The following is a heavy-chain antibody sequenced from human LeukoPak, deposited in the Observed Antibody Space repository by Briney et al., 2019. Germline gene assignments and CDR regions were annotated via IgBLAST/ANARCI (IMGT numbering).Heavy chain of an antibody. J-gene: IGHJ6*03. Sequence: ASVKVSCKASRYTFIDYYIHWVRQAPGQGLEWMGLINPSGGSTNYAQKFQGRVTMTRDTSTSTVYMELSSLRSEDTAVYYCARGPRITLIRGGQWYYYMDVWGKGTTVTISS. CDR2: INPSGGST. V-gene: IGHV1-46*01. D-gene: IGHD3-10*01. CDR1: RYTFIDYY. CDR3: ARGPRITLIRGGQWYYYMDV.